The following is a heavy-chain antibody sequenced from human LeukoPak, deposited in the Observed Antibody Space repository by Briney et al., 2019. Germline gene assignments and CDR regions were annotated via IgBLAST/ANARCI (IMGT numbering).Heavy chain of an antibody. J-gene: IGHJ4*02. V-gene: IGHV1-69*05. D-gene: IGHD5-12*01. CDR2: IIPIFGSA. Sequence: SVTVSCIPSARTFISYAISWVRHAPGQGIEWMGWIIPIFGSASYARKFQDRVTIITDESTSTVHMELSSLRSEDTAVYYCARGKRESGYDIYHFDYWGQGTLVTVSS. CDR1: ARTFISYA. CDR3: ARGKRESGYDIYHFDY.